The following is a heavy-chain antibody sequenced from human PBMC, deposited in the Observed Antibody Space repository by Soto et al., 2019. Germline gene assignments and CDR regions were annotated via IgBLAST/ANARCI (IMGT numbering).Heavy chain of an antibody. CDR3: ARQRPTDGRWEFANYYGMDV. V-gene: IGHV4-34*12. CDR1: GGSFSAYY. D-gene: IGHD1-26*01. J-gene: IGHJ6*02. Sequence: SETLSLTCAVYGGSFSAYYWSWVRQPPGKGLEWIGEIIHSESTKYNPSLKSRVTISVDTSKNQFSLKLSSVTAADTAVHYCARQRPTDGRWEFANYYGMDVWGQGTPVTVSS. CDR2: IIHSEST.